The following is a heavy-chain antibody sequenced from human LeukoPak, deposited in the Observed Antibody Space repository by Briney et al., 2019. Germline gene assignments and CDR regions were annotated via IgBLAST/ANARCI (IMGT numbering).Heavy chain of an antibody. V-gene: IGHV1-46*01. CDR3: ASALGLSGYESGIDY. Sequence: ASVKVSCKASGYTFTSYYMHWVRQAPGQGLEWMGIINPSGGSTSYAQKFQGRVTMTRDMSTSTVYMELSSLRSEDTAVYYCASALGLSGYESGIDYWGQGTLVTVSS. CDR1: GYTFTSYY. D-gene: IGHD5-12*01. CDR2: INPSGGST. J-gene: IGHJ4*02.